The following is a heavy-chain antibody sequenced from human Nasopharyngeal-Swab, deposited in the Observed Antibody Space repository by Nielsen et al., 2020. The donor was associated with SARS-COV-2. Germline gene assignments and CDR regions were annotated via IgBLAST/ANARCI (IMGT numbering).Heavy chain of an antibody. CDR3: ARHYDSSGYYLTYFDY. J-gene: IGHJ4*02. Sequence: GESLKISCAASGFTFSSYWMSWVRQAPGKGPEWVANIRQDGSEKHYVDSVKGRFTLSRDNAKNSLSLQMSSLRDEDTAVYYCARHYDSSGYYLTYFDYWGQGTLVTVSS. D-gene: IGHD3-22*01. V-gene: IGHV3-7*01. CDR2: IRQDGSEK. CDR1: GFTFSSYW.